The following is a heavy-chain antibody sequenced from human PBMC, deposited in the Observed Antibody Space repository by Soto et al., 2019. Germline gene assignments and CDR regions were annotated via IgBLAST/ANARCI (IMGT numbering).Heavy chain of an antibody. J-gene: IGHJ4*02. D-gene: IGHD2-2*01. CDR2: IYYSGST. CDR3: ARYCTSTSCSRRSLDY. CDR1: GGSLSSSSYY. Sequence: NPSETLSLTCTVSGGSLSSSSYYWGWIRQPPGKGLEWIGTIYYSGSTYYNPSLKSRVTISVDTSKNQFSGKLSSVTAADTAVYYCARYCTSTSCSRRSLDYWGQGTLVTVSS. V-gene: IGHV4-39*01.